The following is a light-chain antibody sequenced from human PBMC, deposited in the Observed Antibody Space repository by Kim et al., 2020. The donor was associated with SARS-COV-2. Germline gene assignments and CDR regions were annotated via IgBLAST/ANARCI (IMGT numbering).Light chain of an antibody. J-gene: IGKJ2*01. V-gene: IGKV3-20*01. Sequence: PGERATLSCRASQSVSSIYLAWYQQKSGQAPRVLIYGASTRATDIPDRFSGSGSGTDFTLTISRLEPEDSAVYYCQRYGASPPYTFGQGTKLEI. CDR2: GAS. CDR3: QRYGASPPYT. CDR1: QSVSSIY.